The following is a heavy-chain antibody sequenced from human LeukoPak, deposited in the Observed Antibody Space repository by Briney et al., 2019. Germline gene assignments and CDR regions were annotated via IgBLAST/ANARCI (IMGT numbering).Heavy chain of an antibody. V-gene: IGHV2-5*01. CDR2: IYWNDDK. J-gene: IGHJ4*02. CDR1: GFSLSTSGVG. CDR3: ARLSAATMPATFDY. D-gene: IGHD2-15*01. Sequence: SGPTLVKPTQTLTLTCTFSGFSLSTSGVGVGWIRQPPGKALEWLALIYWNDDKQYSPSLKSRLTITKDTSKNQVVLTMTDMDPVDTATYYCARLSAATMPATFDYWGLGTLVTVSS.